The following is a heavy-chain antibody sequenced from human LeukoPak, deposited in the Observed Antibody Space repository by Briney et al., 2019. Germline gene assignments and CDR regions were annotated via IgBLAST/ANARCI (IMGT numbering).Heavy chain of an antibody. Sequence: PSETLSLTCTVSGGSISSYYWSWIRQPPGKGLEWIGYIYYSGSTNYNPSLKSRVTISVDTSKNQFSLKLSSVTAADTAVYYCVSSYYGSGSYKDWGQGTLVTVSS. J-gene: IGHJ4*02. CDR3: VSSYYGSGSYKD. CDR2: IYYSGST. V-gene: IGHV4-59*01. CDR1: GGSISSYY. D-gene: IGHD3-10*01.